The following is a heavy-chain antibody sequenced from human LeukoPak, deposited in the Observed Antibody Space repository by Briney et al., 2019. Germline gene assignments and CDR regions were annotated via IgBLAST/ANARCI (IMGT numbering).Heavy chain of an antibody. Sequence: GGSLRLSCAASGFTFSSYGMHWVRQAPGKGLEWVAVIWYDGSNKYYADSVKGRFTVSRDNAKNTMYLQMNSLRVEDTALYYCASFRNTDIWGQGTTVTVSP. J-gene: IGHJ3*02. CDR1: GFTFSSYG. CDR3: ASFRNTDI. CDR2: IWYDGSNK. D-gene: IGHD2/OR15-2a*01. V-gene: IGHV3-33*03.